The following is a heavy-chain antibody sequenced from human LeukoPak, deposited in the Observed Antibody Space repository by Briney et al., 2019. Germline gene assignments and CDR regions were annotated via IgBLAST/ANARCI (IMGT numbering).Heavy chain of an antibody. V-gene: IGHV3-66*01. J-gene: IGHJ4*02. CDR3: ARAYGDYVDY. CDR2: IYSGGST. D-gene: IGHD4-17*01. Sequence: GGSLRLSCAASGFTFSSYSMNWVRQAPGKGLEWVSVIYSGGSTYYADSVKGRFTISRDNSKNTLYLQMNSLRAEDTAVYYCARAYGDYVDYWGQGTLVTVSS. CDR1: GFTFSSYS.